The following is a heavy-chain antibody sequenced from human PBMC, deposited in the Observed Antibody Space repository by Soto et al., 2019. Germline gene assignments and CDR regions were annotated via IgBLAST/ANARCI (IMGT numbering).Heavy chain of an antibody. V-gene: IGHV3-74*01. CDR3: ARVTRGWGPNAY. J-gene: IGHJ4*02. CDR2: IHSDGSIT. D-gene: IGHD7-27*01. CDR1: GFTFSSYW. Sequence: EVQLVESGGGLVQPGGSLRLSCAASGFTFSSYWMYWVRQAPGKGLVWVSRIHSDGSITSYADSVKGRFTISRDNAKNPLYLQMNSLRAEDPAVYYCARVTRGWGPNAYWGQGALFPFSA.